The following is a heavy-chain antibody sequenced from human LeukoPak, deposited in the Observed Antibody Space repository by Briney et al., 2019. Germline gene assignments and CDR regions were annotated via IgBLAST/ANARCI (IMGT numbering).Heavy chain of an antibody. Sequence: PSETLSLTCAVYGGSLSGYYWSWIRQPPGKGLEWIGEINHSGSTNYNPSLKSRVTISVDTSKNQFSLKLSSVTAADTAVYYCAREEYSSGWYTGSWFDPWGQGTLVTVSS. CDR2: INHSGST. V-gene: IGHV4-34*01. D-gene: IGHD6-19*01. CDR1: GGSLSGYY. CDR3: AREEYSSGWYTGSWFDP. J-gene: IGHJ5*02.